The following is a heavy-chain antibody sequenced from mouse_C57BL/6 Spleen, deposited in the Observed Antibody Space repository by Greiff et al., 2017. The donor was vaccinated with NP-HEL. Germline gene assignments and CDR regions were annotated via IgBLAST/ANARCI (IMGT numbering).Heavy chain of an antibody. V-gene: IGHV5-6*01. D-gene: IGHD2-3*01. J-gene: IGHJ4*01. CDR1: GFTFSSYG. Sequence: EVQLVESGGDLVKPGGSLKLSCAASGFTFSSYGMSWVRQTPDKRLEWVATISSGGSYTYYPDSVKGRFTISRDHAKNTLYLQMSSLKSEDTAMYYCARGDGYSYYAMDYWGQGTSVTVSS. CDR3: ARGDGYSYYAMDY. CDR2: ISSGGSYT.